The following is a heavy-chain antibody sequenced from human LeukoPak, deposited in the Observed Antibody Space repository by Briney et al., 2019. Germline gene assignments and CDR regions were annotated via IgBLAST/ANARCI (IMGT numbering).Heavy chain of an antibody. CDR3: ARDLDYSNPNYYYYGMDV. D-gene: IGHD4-11*01. CDR2: IKEDGTET. Sequence: GGSLRLSCAASGFMFSSNWMSWVRLAPGKGLEWVANIKEDGTETYYVDSVKGRFTISRDNSKNTLYLQMNSLRAEDTAVYYCARDLDYSNPNYYYYGMDVWGQGTTVTVSS. V-gene: IGHV3-7*01. CDR1: GFMFSSNW. J-gene: IGHJ6*02.